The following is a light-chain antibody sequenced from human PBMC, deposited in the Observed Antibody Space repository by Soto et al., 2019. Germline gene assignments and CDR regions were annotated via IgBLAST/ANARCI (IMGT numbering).Light chain of an antibody. J-gene: IGLJ1*01. CDR3: CSYAGIYV. V-gene: IGLV2-23*02. Sequence: QSVLTQPASVFGSPGQSITISCTGTSSDVGRYNLVSWYQQHPGKAPKLMIYEVTKRPSGVSNRFSGSKSGRTASLTISGLQAEDEGDYYCCSYAGIYVFGTGTKVTVL. CDR2: EVT. CDR1: SSDVGRYNL.